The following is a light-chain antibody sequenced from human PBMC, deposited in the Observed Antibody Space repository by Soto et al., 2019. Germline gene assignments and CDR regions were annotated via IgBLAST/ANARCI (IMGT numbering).Light chain of an antibody. CDR3: QQYGRSPRT. CDR2: GAS. CDR1: QSVSSSY. V-gene: IGKV3-20*01. J-gene: IGKJ1*01. Sequence: EIVMTQSPATLSVSPGERATLSCRASQSVSSSYIAWYQQKPGQAPRLLIYGASSRATGIPDRFSGRASGTDYTLSISRLEPEDFGVYYCQQYGRSPRTFGQGTKVDIK.